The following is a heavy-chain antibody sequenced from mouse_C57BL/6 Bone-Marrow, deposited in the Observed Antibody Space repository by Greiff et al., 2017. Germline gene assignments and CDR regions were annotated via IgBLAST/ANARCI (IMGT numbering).Heavy chain of an antibody. CDR2: IDPEDGDT. V-gene: IGHV14-1*01. D-gene: IGHD1-1*01. CDR1: GFNIKDYY. Sequence: VQLQQSGAELVRPGASVKLSCTASGFNIKDYYMHWVKQRPEQGLEWIGRIDPEDGDTDYAPKFQGKATMTADTSTNTAYLQLSSLTSEDTAVYYCTTKDYYGRFDFWGQGTTLTVSS. CDR3: TTKDYYGRFDF. J-gene: IGHJ2*01.